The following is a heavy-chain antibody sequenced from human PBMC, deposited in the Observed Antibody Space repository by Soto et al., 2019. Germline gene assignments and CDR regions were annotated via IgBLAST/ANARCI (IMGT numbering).Heavy chain of an antibody. V-gene: IGHV3-23*01. CDR3: AKGRGGSGSLTPRVDF. CDR2: ISGGGYTT. D-gene: IGHD3-10*01. J-gene: IGHJ4*02. CDR1: GFTFNNYA. Sequence: EVQLLESGGGLVQPGGSLRLSCAASGFTFNNYAMTWVRQAPGKGLEWVSAISGGGYTTSYADSVKGRFTVSRDGSKNTLDLQMSSLRAEDTALYYCAKGRGGSGSLTPRVDFWGQGTLVTVSS.